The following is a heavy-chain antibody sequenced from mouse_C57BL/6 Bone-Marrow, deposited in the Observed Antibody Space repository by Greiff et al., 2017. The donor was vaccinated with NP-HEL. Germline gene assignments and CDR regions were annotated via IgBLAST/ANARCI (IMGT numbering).Heavy chain of an antibody. D-gene: IGHD4-1*01. J-gene: IGHJ2*01. Sequence: EVKLVESGGGLVQSGRSLRLSCATSGFTFSDFYMEWVRQAPGKGLEWIAASRNKANDYTTEYSASVKGRFIVSRDTSQSILYLQMNALRAEDTAIYYCARDALGPFDYWGQGTTLTVSS. V-gene: IGHV7-1*01. CDR1: GFTFSDFY. CDR2: SRNKANDYTT. CDR3: ARDALGPFDY.